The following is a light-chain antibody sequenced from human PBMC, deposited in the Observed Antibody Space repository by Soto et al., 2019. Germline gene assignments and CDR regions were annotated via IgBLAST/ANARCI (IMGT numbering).Light chain of an antibody. CDR2: EVG. CDR1: NSDIGGYDY. V-gene: IGLV2-14*01. CDR3: SSYSSGSTLLV. J-gene: IGLJ3*02. Sequence: QSALTQPASVSGSPGQSITISCTGTNSDIGGYDYVSWYQQHPGKAPKLLIYEVGHRPSGVSNRFSGSKSGNTASLTVSGLQAEDEADYYCSSYSSGSTLLVFGGGTKL.